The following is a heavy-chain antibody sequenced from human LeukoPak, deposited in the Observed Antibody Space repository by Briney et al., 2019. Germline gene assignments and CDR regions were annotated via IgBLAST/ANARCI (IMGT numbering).Heavy chain of an antibody. CDR1: GYTFTSYA. CDR2: INTNTGNP. Sequence: ASVEVSCKASGYTFTSYAINWVRQAPGQGLEWMGWINTNTGNPTYVQGFTGRFVFSLDTSVSSAYLQISSLKAEDTAVYYCARSGGSGGYYARYYYYHMDVWGKGTTVTVSS. V-gene: IGHV7-4-1*02. D-gene: IGHD3-10*01. J-gene: IGHJ6*03. CDR3: ARSGGSGGYYARYYYYHMDV.